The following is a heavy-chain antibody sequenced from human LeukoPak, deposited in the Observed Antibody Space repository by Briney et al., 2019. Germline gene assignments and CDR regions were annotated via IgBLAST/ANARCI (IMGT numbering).Heavy chain of an antibody. D-gene: IGHD1-1*01. CDR1: GLPFSNYG. V-gene: IGHV3-74*01. CDR2: IKSDGTTT. Sequence: GGSLRRSCSASGLPFSNYGRRWGSQVSGKGMVWVSRIKSDGTTTGHADFVKGRFTISRDNAKNTLYLQMNSLRAEDTAVYYCARVRGMDVWGQGTTATVSS. J-gene: IGHJ6*02. CDR3: ARVRGMDV.